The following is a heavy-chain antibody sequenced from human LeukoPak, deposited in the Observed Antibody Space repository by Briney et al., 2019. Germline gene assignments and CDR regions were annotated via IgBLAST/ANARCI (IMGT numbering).Heavy chain of an antibody. J-gene: IGHJ6*03. CDR3: ARVTGHCSSTSCYLSPYYYYYMDV. CDR1: GGSISSYY. CDR2: IYYSGST. Sequence: SETLSLTCTVSGGSISSYYWSWIRQPPGKGLEWIGYIYYSGSTNYNPSLKSRVTISVDTSKNQFSLKLSSVTAADTAVYYCARVTGHCSSTSCYLSPYYYYYMDVWGKGTTVTISS. V-gene: IGHV4-59*01. D-gene: IGHD2-2*01.